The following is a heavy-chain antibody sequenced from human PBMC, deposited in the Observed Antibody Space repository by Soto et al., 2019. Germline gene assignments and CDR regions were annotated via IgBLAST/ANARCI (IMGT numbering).Heavy chain of an antibody. CDR3: ARGPPDDC. CDR1: GFTVSTNY. J-gene: IGHJ4*02. CDR2: IYSDDST. Sequence: EVQLVESGGGLVQPGGSLRLSCAASGFTVSTNYMSWVRQAPGKGLAWVSVIYSDDSTYYADSVKGRFTISRDNSKNELYLQMDSLRVEDTAVYDCARGPPDDCWGQGTLVTVSS. V-gene: IGHV3-66*01.